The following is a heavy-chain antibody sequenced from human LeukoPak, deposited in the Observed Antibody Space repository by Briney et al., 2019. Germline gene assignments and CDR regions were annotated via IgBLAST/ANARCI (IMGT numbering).Heavy chain of an antibody. V-gene: IGHV1-2*02. CDR1: GYTFTGYY. Sequence: ASVKVSCKASGYTFTGYYMHWVRQAPGQGLEWMGWINPNSGGTNYAQKFQGRVTMTRDTFISTAYMELSRLRSDDTAVYYCARAKYYDFWSGYYEQGFDAFDIWGQGTMVTVSS. CDR3: ARAKYYDFWSGYYEQGFDAFDI. CDR2: INPNSGGT. D-gene: IGHD3-3*01. J-gene: IGHJ3*02.